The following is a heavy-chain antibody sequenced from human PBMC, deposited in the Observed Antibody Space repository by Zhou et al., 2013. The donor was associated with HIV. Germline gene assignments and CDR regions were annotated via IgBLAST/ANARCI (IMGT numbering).Heavy chain of an antibody. V-gene: IGHV4-34*02. J-gene: IGHJ4*02. D-gene: IGHD6-19*01. Sequence: QVQLQQWGAGLLNPSGTLSLTCAVYGGSFSGHYWTWIRQPPGKGLEWIGEISHDENANYNPSLKSRVSISGDTSKNQFSLKLSSVTAADTAVYYCARRGLGIRLFDYWGQGTLVTVSS. CDR1: GGSFSGHY. CDR2: ISHDENA. CDR3: ARRGLGIRLFDY.